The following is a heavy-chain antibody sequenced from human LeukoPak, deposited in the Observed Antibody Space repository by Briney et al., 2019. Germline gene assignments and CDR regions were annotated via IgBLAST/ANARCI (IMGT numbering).Heavy chain of an antibody. D-gene: IGHD5-18*01. CDR1: GYTFTSYY. J-gene: IGHJ4*02. CDR3: ARYSYGYKAFDY. Sequence: GAAVKLSCKASGYTFTSYYMHWVRQAPGQGLEWMGIINPSGGSTSYAQKFQGRVTMTRDTSTSTVYMELSSLRSEDTAVYYCARYSYGYKAFDYWGQGNLVTVSS. CDR2: INPSGGST. V-gene: IGHV1-46*01.